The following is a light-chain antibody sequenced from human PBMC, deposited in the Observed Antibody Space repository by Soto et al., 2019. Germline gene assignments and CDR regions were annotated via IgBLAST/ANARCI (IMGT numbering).Light chain of an antibody. J-gene: IGLJ3*02. CDR2: NTN. Sequence: QTVVTQEPSFSVSPGGTVTLTCGLSSGSVSTSNYPSWYQQTPGQSPRTLIYNTNTRSFGVPDRFSGSMVGNKAALTITGAQAADESDYYCVLYIGSGIWVIGGGTQLTVL. V-gene: IGLV8-61*01. CDR1: SGSVSTSNY. CDR3: VLYIGSGIWV.